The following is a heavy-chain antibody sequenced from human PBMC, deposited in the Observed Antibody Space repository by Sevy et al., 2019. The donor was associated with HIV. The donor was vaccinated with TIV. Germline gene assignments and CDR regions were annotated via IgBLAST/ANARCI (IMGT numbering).Heavy chain of an antibody. CDR1: GFTFSQYG. CDR2: INQDGSEK. V-gene: IGHV3-7*01. Sequence: GEALKISCAATGFTFSQYGMEWVRQAPGKGLEWVANINQDGSEKYYSDSLKGRFSISRDNSKNSVHLQINTLRAEDTAVYYCAREGSAYDTYYYHYAMDVWGQGTTVTVSS. D-gene: IGHD5-12*01. CDR3: AREGSAYDTYYYHYAMDV. J-gene: IGHJ6*02.